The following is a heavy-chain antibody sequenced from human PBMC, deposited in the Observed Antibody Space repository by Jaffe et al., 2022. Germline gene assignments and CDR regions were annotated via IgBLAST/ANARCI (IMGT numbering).Heavy chain of an antibody. CDR2: IYHSGST. D-gene: IGHD3-22*01. CDR1: GYSISSGYY. J-gene: IGHJ1*01. V-gene: IGHV4-38-2*01. CDR3: AGSSDSGYHTYFQH. Sequence: QVQLQESGPGLVKPSETLSLTCAVSGYSISSGYYWGWIRQPPGKGLEWIGSIYHSGSTYYNPSLKSRVTISVDTSKNQFSLKLSSVTAADTAVYYCAGSSDSGYHTYFQHWGQGTLVTVSS.